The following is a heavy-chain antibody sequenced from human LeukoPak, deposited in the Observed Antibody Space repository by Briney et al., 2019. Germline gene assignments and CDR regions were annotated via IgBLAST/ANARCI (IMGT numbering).Heavy chain of an antibody. CDR1: GFTFSSYA. CDR2: ISGSGGST. CDR3: AKASRVIVVADAFDI. V-gene: IGHV3-23*01. J-gene: IGHJ3*02. Sequence: GGSLRLSCAASGFTFSSYAMSWVRQAPGKGLEWVSAISGSGGSTYYADSVKGRFTISRDNSKNTLYLQMHSLRAEDTAVYYCAKASRVIVVADAFDIWGQGTMVTVSS. D-gene: IGHD3-22*01.